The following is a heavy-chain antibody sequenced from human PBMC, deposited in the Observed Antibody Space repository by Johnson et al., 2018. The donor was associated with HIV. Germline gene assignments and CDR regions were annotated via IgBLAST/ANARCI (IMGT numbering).Heavy chain of an antibody. CDR1: GFTVSSNY. CDR2: IYSGGST. Sequence: LSCAASGFTVSSNYMSWIRQAPGKGLEWVSVIYSGGSTYYADSVKGRFTISRDNSKNTLYLQMNSLRAEDTAVYYCAISLLVVVGHDAFDIWGQGTMVTVSS. J-gene: IGHJ3*02. D-gene: IGHD3-22*01. V-gene: IGHV3-66*01. CDR3: AISLLVVVGHDAFDI.